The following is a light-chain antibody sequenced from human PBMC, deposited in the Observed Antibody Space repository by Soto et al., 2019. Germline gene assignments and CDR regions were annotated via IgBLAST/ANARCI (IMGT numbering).Light chain of an antibody. J-gene: IGKJ2*01. CDR2: SAS. Sequence: DIQMTQSPYSLSASVGDSATITCRASQNIRTYLNWYQQKPGRAPKLLIHSASALPSGVPSRFSGSGSGTEFTLTMSGLQPEDFATYYCQQGHSTPYTFGQGTKVEIK. V-gene: IGKV1-39*01. CDR1: QNIRTY. CDR3: QQGHSTPYT.